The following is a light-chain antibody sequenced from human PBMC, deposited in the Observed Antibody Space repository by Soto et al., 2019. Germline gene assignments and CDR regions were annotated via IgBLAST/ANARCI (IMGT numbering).Light chain of an antibody. CDR1: QSISSN. Sequence: EVVLTQSPVTLSLPPGQRATLSCRASQSISSNLAWYQQKPGQAPRLLISDASNRATGIPARFSGSGSGTDFTLTISSLEPEDFAVYYCQQRSNWPPEWTFGQGTKVEIK. CDR3: QQRSNWPPEWT. V-gene: IGKV3-11*01. J-gene: IGKJ1*01. CDR2: DAS.